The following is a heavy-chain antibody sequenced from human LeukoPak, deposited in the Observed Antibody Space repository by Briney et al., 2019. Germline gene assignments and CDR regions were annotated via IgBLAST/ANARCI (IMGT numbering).Heavy chain of an antibody. J-gene: IGHJ4*02. V-gene: IGHV3-30*03. CDR1: GFTFSSYG. CDR3: ARDLTLLWSEGYFDY. Sequence: GRSLRLSCAASGFTFSSYGMHWVRQAPGKGLEWVAVISYDGSNTYYADSVKGRFTISRDNSKNTLYLQMNSLRAEDTAVYYCARDLTLLWSEGYFDYWGQGTLVTVSS. D-gene: IGHD3-10*01. CDR2: ISYDGSNT.